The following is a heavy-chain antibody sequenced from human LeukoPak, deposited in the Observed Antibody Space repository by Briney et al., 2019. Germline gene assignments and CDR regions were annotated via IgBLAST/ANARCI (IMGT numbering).Heavy chain of an antibody. V-gene: IGHV3-72*01. Sequence: GGSLRLSCAASGFTFSDQYMDWVRQAPGKGLEWVARTRNKANSYTTEYAASVKGRFTISRDASKNSLYLQMNSLKPEDMAVYYCTRSSDSSGYRAFDIWGQGTMVTVSS. CDR2: TRNKANSYTT. CDR1: GFTFSDQY. D-gene: IGHD3-22*01. J-gene: IGHJ3*02. CDR3: TRSSDSSGYRAFDI.